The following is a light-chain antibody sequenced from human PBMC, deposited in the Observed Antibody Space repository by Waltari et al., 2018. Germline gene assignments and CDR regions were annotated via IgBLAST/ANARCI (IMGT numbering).Light chain of an antibody. CDR3: QHYVSLPAT. CDR1: QSVSRA. CDR2: GAS. Sequence: VLTQSPGSLSSSPGERVTLSCRSSQSVSRALAWYQQKPGQAPRLLIFGASNRATGIPDRFSGSGSETDFSLTISRLEPEDFAVYYCQHYVSLPATFGRGTKVEIK. V-gene: IGKV3-20*01. J-gene: IGKJ1*01.